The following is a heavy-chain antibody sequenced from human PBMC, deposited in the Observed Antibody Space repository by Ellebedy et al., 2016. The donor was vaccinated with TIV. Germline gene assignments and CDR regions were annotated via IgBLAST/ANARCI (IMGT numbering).Heavy chain of an antibody. CDR3: ARKGGSELRWFGEVPENWFDH. Sequence: SETLSLTCNVSGYSITRGYYWAWIRQTPGKGLEWIATIYHSGSPYYNPSFKSRVTASVDASKNQFSLHLTSVTAADTAVYFCARKGGSELRWFGEVPENWFDHWGHGTLVTVSS. D-gene: IGHD3-10*01. J-gene: IGHJ5*02. CDR1: GYSITRGYY. V-gene: IGHV4-38-2*02. CDR2: IYHSGSP.